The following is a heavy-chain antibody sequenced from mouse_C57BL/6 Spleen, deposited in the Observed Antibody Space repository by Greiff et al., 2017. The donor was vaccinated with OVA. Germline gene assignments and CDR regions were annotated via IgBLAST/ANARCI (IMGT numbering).Heavy chain of an antibody. V-gene: IGHV3-6*01. CDR3: ARGHSNSRGWFAY. CDR2: ISYDGSN. J-gene: IGHJ3*01. Sequence: DVKLVESGPGLVKPSQSLSLTCSVTGYSITSGYYWNWIRQFPGNKLEWMGYISYDGSNNYNPSLKNRISITRDTSKNQFFLKLNSVTTEDTATYYCARGHSNSRGWFAYWGQGTLVTVSA. CDR1: GYSITSGYY. D-gene: IGHD2-5*01.